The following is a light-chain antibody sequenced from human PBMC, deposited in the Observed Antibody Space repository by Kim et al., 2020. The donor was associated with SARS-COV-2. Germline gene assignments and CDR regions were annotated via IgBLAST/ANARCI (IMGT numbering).Light chain of an antibody. CDR1: QLGDKY. J-gene: IGLJ2*01. CDR2: QDK. Sequence: VSVSPGQTASITCSGDQLGDKYVCWYQQKPGQSPVLVIYQDKNRPSGIPERFSGFNSGNTATLTISGTQAMDEADYYCQAWDTTVVFGGGTQLTVL. CDR3: QAWDTTVV. V-gene: IGLV3-1*01.